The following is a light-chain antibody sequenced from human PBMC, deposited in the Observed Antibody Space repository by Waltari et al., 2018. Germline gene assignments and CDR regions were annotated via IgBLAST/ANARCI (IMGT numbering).Light chain of an antibody. J-gene: IGKJ4*01. CDR1: QGISNS. Sequence: DIQMTQSPSSLSASVGDRVSITCRASQGISNSLAWYQQKSGKAPKLLLYAASRLESGVPPRFSGSGSGADYTLTISSLQPEDFATYYCQQYYSTLALTFGGGTKVEIK. V-gene: IGKV1-NL1*01. CDR3: QQYYSTLALT. CDR2: AAS.